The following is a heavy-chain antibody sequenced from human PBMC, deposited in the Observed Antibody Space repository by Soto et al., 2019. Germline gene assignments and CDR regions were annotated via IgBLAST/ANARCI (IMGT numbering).Heavy chain of an antibody. D-gene: IGHD2-2*01. Sequence: EVQLAESGGGLVQPGGSLRLACTASGFTFRNDWMNWVREAPGKGLEWGANINQDGSEDYYVDSVKGRFTISRDKAKNSLYLQMTGLKAEDTAVYYCARDAQLLLVRSGAYMDVWGNGTTVTVSS. V-gene: IGHV3-7*01. J-gene: IGHJ6*03. CDR1: GFTFRNDW. CDR3: ARDAQLLLVRSGAYMDV. CDR2: INQDGSED.